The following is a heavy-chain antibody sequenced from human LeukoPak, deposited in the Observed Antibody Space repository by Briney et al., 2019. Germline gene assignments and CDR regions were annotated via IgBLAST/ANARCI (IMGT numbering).Heavy chain of an antibody. CDR2: IWSDGSYK. D-gene: IGHD5-24*01. CDR1: GFTFSSYG. Sequence: PGGSLRLSCAASGFTFSSYGFHWVRQAPGKGLEWVAVIWSDGSYKYYADSVKGRFTISRDDSKNTLYLQMNSLRAEDTAVYYCARGFSLQLFDYWGQGTLVTVFS. V-gene: IGHV3-33*01. CDR3: ARGFSLQLFDY. J-gene: IGHJ4*02.